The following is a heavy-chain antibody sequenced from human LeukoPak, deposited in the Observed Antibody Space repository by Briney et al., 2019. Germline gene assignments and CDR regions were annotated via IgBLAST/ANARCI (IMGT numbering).Heavy chain of an antibody. CDR2: IIPIFGTA. CDR1: GYTFTGYY. Sequence: ASVKVSCKASGYTFTGYYMHWVRQAPGQGLEWMGGIIPIFGTANYAQKFQGRVTITADESTSTAYMELSSLRSEDTAVYYCARDSVTVPFDYWGQGTLVTVSS. D-gene: IGHD1-1*01. J-gene: IGHJ4*02. V-gene: IGHV1-69*13. CDR3: ARDSVTVPFDY.